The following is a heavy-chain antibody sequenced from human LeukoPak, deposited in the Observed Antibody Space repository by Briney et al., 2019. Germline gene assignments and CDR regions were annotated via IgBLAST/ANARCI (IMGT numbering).Heavy chain of an antibody. CDR2: ISAYNGNT. CDR1: GYTFTSYG. J-gene: IGHJ4*02. D-gene: IGHD2-15*01. CDR3: ARPYCNGGSCHDYFDY. Sequence: GASVRVSCKASGYTFTSYGISWVRQAPGQGLEWMGWISAYNGNTNYAQKLQGRVTMTTGTSTSTAYMELRRLSSDDTAIYYCARPYCNGGSCHDYFDYWGQGTLVSVSS. V-gene: IGHV1-18*01.